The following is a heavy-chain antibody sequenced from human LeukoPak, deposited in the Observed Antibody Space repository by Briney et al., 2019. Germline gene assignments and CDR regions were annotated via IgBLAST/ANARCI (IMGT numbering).Heavy chain of an antibody. D-gene: IGHD1-1*01. J-gene: IGHJ5*02. CDR1: GGSISSSSYY. V-gene: IGHV4-39*02. Sequence: PSETLSLTCTVSGGSISSSSYYWGWIRQPPGKGLEWIGSIYYSGSTYYNPSLKSRVTISVDTSKNQFSLKLSSVTAADTAVYYCARDSTGAWFNPWGQGTLVTVSS. CDR2: IYYSGST. CDR3: ARDSTGAWFNP.